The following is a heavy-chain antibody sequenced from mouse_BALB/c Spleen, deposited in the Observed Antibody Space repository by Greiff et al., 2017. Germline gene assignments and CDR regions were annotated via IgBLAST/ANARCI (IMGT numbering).Heavy chain of an antibody. D-gene: IGHD1-1*01. CDR3: ASNYYGSRYWFAY. CDR2: ISSGGGST. Sequence: EVQGVESGGDLVKPGGSLKLSCAASGFAFSSYDMSWVRQTPEKRLEWVAYISSGGGSTYYPDTVKGRFTISRDNAKNTLYLQMSSLKSEDTAMYYCASNYYGSRYWFAYWGQGTLVTVSA. J-gene: IGHJ3*01. CDR1: GFAFSSYD. V-gene: IGHV5-12-1*01.